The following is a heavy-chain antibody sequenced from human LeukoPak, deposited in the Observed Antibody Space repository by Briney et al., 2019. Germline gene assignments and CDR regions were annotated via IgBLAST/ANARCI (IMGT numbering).Heavy chain of an antibody. CDR2: ISAYLGLA. Sequence: SVKVSCKASGGTFSSYAISWVRQAPGQGLEWMGRISAYLGLANYAQKLQGRVTLTADKSTSTAYMELSSLRSEDTAVYYCARSSGVVQISALRTDAFDIWGQGTMVTVSP. CDR3: ARSSGVVQISALRTDAFDI. J-gene: IGHJ3*02. D-gene: IGHD6-6*01. CDR1: GGTFSSYA. V-gene: IGHV1-69*04.